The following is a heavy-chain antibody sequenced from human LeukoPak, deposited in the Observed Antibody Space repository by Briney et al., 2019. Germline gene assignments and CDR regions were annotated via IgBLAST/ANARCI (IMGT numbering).Heavy chain of an antibody. CDR1: GFSVSTNY. CDR3: ARTFADYAGNALAF. CDR2: LYTGGST. V-gene: IGHV3-66*01. J-gene: IGHJ3*01. Sequence: GGSLRLSCAASGFSVSTNYMSWVRQAPGKGLEWVSVLYTGGSTYFGDSVKGRFTTSKDNSRNTLYLQMNSLRAEDTAVYYCARTFADYAGNALAFWGLGTLVTVSS. D-gene: IGHD4-17*01.